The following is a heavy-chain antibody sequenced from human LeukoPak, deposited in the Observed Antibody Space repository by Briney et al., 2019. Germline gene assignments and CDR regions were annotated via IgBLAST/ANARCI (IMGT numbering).Heavy chain of an antibody. CDR2: VSSNEGT. J-gene: IGHJ3*02. CDR3: ARVRRVTLDAFDI. D-gene: IGHD2-21*02. CDR1: GGSISTYY. Sequence: SETLSLTCTVSGGSISTYYWGWIRQPPGKGLEWVGYVSSNEGTNSNPSLESRVTILVDTSKNQFSLKLSSVTAADTAVYYCARVRRVTLDAFDIWGQGTMVTVSS. V-gene: IGHV4-59*01.